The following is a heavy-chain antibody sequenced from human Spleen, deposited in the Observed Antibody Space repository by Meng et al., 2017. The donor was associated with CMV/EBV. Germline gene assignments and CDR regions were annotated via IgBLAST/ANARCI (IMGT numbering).Heavy chain of an antibody. V-gene: IGHV1-46*01. D-gene: IGHD3-22*01. J-gene: IGHJ4*02. CDR3: ARVDDSSGYTPSFDY. Sequence: SGYTFTSYYIQWVRQAPGQGLEWVGIINPNGGSTNYAQKFKGRVTLTRDTSTSTVYMELSSLRSEDTALYYCARVDDSSGYTPSFDYWGQGTLVTVSS. CDR2: INPNGGST. CDR1: GYTFTSYY.